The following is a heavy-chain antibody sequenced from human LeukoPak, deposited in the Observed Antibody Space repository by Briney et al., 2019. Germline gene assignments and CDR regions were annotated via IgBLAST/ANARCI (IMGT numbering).Heavy chain of an antibody. J-gene: IGHJ5*02. CDR2: MHSSGST. CDR3: ARRNNVLLWFGELSGDNWFDP. D-gene: IGHD3-10*01. Sequence: SSETLSLTCTVSGGSISSSSYYWGWIRQPPGKGLEWIGSMHSSGSTYYNPSLKSRVTISVDTSKNQFSLKLSSVTAADTAVYYCARRNNVLLWFGELSGDNWFDPWGQGTLVTVSS. V-gene: IGHV4-39*07. CDR1: GGSISSSSYY.